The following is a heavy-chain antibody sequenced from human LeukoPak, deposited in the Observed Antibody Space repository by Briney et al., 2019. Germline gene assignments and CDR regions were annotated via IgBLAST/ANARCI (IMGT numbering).Heavy chain of an antibody. CDR2: ISSRSSHT. J-gene: IGHJ4*02. CDR3: ARFSSGWYYFDY. D-gene: IGHD6-19*01. CDR1: GFTFSDYY. Sequence: GGSLRLSCAASGFTFSDYYMSWIRQAPGKGLEWVSYISSRSSHTNYADSVKGRFTISRDNAKNSLYLQMNSLRAEDAAVYYCARFSSGWYYFDYWGQGTLVTVSS. V-gene: IGHV3-11*03.